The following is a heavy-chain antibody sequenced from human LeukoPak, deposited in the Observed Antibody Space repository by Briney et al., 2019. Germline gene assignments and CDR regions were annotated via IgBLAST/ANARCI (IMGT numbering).Heavy chain of an antibody. Sequence: SQTLSLTCAVSGGSISSGGYSWSWIRQPPGKGLEWIGYIYHSGSTYHNPSLKSRVTISVDTSKNQFSLKLSSVTAADTAVYYCALSFIVVAFDAFDIWGQGTMVTVSS. CDR1: GGSISSGGYS. CDR2: IYHSGST. CDR3: ALSFIVVAFDAFDI. J-gene: IGHJ3*02. D-gene: IGHD3-22*01. V-gene: IGHV4-30-2*01.